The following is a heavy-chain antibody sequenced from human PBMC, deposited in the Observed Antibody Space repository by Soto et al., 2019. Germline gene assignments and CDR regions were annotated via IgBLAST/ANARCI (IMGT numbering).Heavy chain of an antibody. J-gene: IGHJ3*02. CDR2: IYYSGST. CDR3: ARVGYSRSLYAWSAFDI. V-gene: IGHV4-59*01. CDR1: GGSISSYY. Sequence: QVQLQESGPGLVKPSETLSLTCTVSGGSISSYYWSWIRQPPGKGLEWIGYIYYSGSTNYNPSLKRRGPISVGSARDPLAPKLGSVTAGDTGVYHCARVGYSRSLYAWSAFDIWRQGTMVTVSS. D-gene: IGHD6-13*01.